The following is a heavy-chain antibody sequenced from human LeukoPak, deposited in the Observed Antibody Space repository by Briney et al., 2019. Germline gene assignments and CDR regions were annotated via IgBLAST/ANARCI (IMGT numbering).Heavy chain of an antibody. V-gene: IGHV3-23*01. J-gene: IGHJ5*02. CDR2: ISGSGGST. D-gene: IGHD4-11*01. CDR1: GFTFSSYA. CDR3: AKDQQSISYSP. Sequence: GGTLRLSCAASGFTFSSYAMSWVRQAPGKGLEWISTISGSGGSTYYVDSVKGRFTISRDNSKNTLYLQMNSLRAEDTAIYYCAKDQQSISYSPWGQGTLVTVSS.